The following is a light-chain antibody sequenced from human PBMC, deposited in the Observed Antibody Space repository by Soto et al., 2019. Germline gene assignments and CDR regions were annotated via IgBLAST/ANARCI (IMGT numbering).Light chain of an antibody. CDR1: QSLLHITGETF. Sequence: DVVMTQSPISLSVTPGQPASISCKSSQSLLHITGETFLFWYLQKPGQSPQLLIYEVSTRVSGVPDRFSGSGSGTDLTLEISRVETDDVGIYYCMQSTQLPPTFGQGTRLGIE. V-gene: IGKV2D-29*02. J-gene: IGKJ5*01. CDR2: EVS. CDR3: MQSTQLPPT.